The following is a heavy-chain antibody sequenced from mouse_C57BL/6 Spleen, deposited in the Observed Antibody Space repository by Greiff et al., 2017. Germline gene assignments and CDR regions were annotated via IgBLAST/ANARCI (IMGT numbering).Heavy chain of an antibody. CDR2: INYDGSST. D-gene: IGHD1-1*01. Sequence: EVKLMESEGGLVQPGSSMKLSCTASGFTFSDYYMAWVRQVPEKGLEWVANINYDGSSTYYLDSLKSRFIISRDNAKNILYLQMSSLKSEDTATYYCARDRVARDFDVWGTGTTVTVSS. CDR3: ARDRVARDFDV. CDR1: GFTFSDYY. V-gene: IGHV5-16*01. J-gene: IGHJ1*03.